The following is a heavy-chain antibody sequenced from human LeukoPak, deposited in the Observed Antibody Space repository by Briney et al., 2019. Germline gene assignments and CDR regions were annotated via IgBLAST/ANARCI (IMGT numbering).Heavy chain of an antibody. CDR1: GDSISIYY. Sequence: ASETLSLTCTVSGDSISIYYWSWIRQPPGKGLEGIGYIYYTGSTNYNPSLKSRVTISVDTSKNQFSLKLSSVTAADTAVYYCAKQRSSGWDFDYWGQGTLITVSS. V-gene: IGHV4-59*08. J-gene: IGHJ4*02. CDR3: AKQRSSGWDFDY. CDR2: IYYTGST. D-gene: IGHD6-19*01.